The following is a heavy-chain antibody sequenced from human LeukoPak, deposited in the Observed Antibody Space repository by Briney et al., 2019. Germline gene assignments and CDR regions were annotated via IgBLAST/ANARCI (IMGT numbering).Heavy chain of an antibody. CDR3: ARGSYDYSDY. J-gene: IGHJ4*02. CDR2: ISGSGGST. Sequence: GGSLRLSCAASGFTFSSYAMSRVRQAPGKGLEWVSAISGSGGSTYYADSVKGRFTISRDNSKNTLYLQMNSLRAEDTAVYYCARGSYDYSDYWGQGTLVTVSS. V-gene: IGHV3-23*01. CDR1: GFTFSSYA.